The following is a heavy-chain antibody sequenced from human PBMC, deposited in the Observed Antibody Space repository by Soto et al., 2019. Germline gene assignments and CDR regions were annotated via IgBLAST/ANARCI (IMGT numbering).Heavy chain of an antibody. J-gene: IGHJ4*02. CDR2: ISSSGNYI. CDR3: ARDGSAWSRDY. Sequence: EVQLVESGGGLVKPGGSLRLSCAASGFTFSTCSMNWVRQAPGKGLEWVSSISSSGNYIYYADSVKGRFTISRDNAKNSLYLQMKSLRVEDTAVYYCARDGSAWSRDYWGQGTLVTVSS. D-gene: IGHD6-19*01. CDR1: GFTFSTCS. V-gene: IGHV3-21*01.